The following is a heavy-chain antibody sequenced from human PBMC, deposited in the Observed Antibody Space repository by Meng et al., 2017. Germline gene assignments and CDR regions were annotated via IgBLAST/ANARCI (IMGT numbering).Heavy chain of an antibody. CDR3: ARDSSGYYSNYYFDY. V-gene: IGHV3-7*01. D-gene: IGHD3-22*01. CDR1: GFTFSSYG. CDR2: IKQDGSEK. J-gene: IGHJ4*02. Sequence: GEFLKISRAASGFTFSSYGMHWVRQAQGKGLEWVANIKQDGSEKYYVDSVKGRFTISRDNAKNSLYLQMSSLRAEDTAVYYCARDSSGYYSNYYFDYWGQGTLVTVSS.